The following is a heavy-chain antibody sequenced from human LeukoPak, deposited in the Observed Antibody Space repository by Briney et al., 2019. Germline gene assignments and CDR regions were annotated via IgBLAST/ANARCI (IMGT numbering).Heavy chain of an antibody. CDR1: GFTFSSYG. D-gene: IGHD6-13*01. V-gene: IGHV3-23*01. Sequence: GGSLRLSCAASGFTFSSYGMSWVRQAPGKGLEWVSAISGSGGSTYYADSVKGRFTISRDNAKNTLYLQMNSLRAEDTAVYYCARGGSSSWYSSSDFDYWGQGTLVTVSS. CDR3: ARGGSSSWYSSSDFDY. J-gene: IGHJ4*02. CDR2: ISGSGGST.